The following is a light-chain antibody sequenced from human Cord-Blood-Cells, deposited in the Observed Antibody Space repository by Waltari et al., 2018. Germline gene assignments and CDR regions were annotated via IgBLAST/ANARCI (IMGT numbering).Light chain of an antibody. V-gene: IGKV3-20*01. CDR3: QQYGSSPRT. J-gene: IGKJ1*01. Sequence: EIVLTQSPGPLSLSPGERATLSCRASQSVSSSYLAWYQQQPGQAPRLLIYGASSRATGIPDRFSGSWSGTDFTLTISRLEPEDFAVYYCQQYGSSPRTFGQGTKVEIK. CDR2: GAS. CDR1: QSVSSSY.